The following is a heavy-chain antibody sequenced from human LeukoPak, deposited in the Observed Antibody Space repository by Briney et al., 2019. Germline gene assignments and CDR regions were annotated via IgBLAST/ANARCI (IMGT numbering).Heavy chain of an antibody. V-gene: IGHV5-51*01. CDR3: ARHILGYCTNGVCHIDY. CDR2: IYPGDSDT. D-gene: IGHD2-8*01. Sequence: GESLKISCKGSGYSFTSYWIGWVRQMPGKGLEGVGIIYPGDSDTRYSPSFQGQVTISADKSISTAYLQWSSLKASDTAMYYCARHILGYCTNGVCHIDYWGQGTLVTVSS. CDR1: GYSFTSYW. J-gene: IGHJ4*02.